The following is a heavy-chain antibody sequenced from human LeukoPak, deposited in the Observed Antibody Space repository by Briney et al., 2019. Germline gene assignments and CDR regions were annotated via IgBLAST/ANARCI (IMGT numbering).Heavy chain of an antibody. CDR2: INPNSGGT. J-gene: IGHJ4*02. D-gene: IGHD3-22*01. CDR1: GYTFTGYY. Sequence: ASVKVSCKASGYTFTGYYMHWVRQAPGQGLEWMGWINPNSGGTNYAQKFQGRVTMTRDTSISTAYMELSRLRSEDTAVYYCARISRGGTLLYDSSARFDYWGQGTLVTVSS. CDR3: ARISRGGTLLYDSSARFDY. V-gene: IGHV1-2*02.